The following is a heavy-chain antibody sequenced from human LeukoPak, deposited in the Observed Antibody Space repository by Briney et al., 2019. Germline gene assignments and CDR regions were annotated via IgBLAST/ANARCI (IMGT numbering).Heavy chain of an antibody. CDR2: IGGSGGST. V-gene: IGHV3-23*01. D-gene: IGHD3-3*01. CDR3: AKCFYYDFWSGNDAFHI. Sequence: GGSLRLSCAASGFTFSSCAMSWVRQAPGKGLEWVSGIGGSGGSTYYADSVKGRFTISRDNSKNTLYLQMNSLRAEDTAVYYCAKCFYYDFWSGNDAFHIWGQGTMVTVSS. J-gene: IGHJ3*02. CDR1: GFTFSSCA.